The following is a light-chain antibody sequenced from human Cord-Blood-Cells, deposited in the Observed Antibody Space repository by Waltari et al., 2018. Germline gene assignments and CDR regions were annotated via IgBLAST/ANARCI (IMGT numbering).Light chain of an antibody. Sequence: QSALTQPRSVSGSPGQSVTISCPGPSSDVGGYNYVSWYQQHPGKAPKLMIYDVSKRPSGVPDRFSGSKSGNTASLTISGLQAEDEADYYCCSYAGSYVFGTGTKVTVL. V-gene: IGLV2-11*01. CDR1: SSDVGGYNY. J-gene: IGLJ1*01. CDR2: DVS. CDR3: CSYAGSYV.